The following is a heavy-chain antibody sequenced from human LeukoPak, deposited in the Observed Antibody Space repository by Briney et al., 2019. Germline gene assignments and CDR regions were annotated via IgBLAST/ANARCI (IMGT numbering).Heavy chain of an antibody. J-gene: IGHJ3*02. CDR2: IYYSGST. Sequence: SETLSLTCTLSGGSISNTDYYWGWIRQPPGKGLEWIGSIYYSGSTYYNPSLKSRVTISVDTSKNQFSLKLNSVTAADTALFYCARYSGSHYAFDIWGQGTMVTVSS. CDR3: ARYSGSHYAFDI. V-gene: IGHV4-39*01. CDR1: GGSISNTDYY. D-gene: IGHD1-26*01.